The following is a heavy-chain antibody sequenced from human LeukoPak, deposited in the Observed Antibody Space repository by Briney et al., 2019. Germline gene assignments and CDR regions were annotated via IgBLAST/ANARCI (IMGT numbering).Heavy chain of an antibody. J-gene: IGHJ5*02. CDR3: ARGLPYCSSTSCYISLQFQRSNWFDP. CDR2: IYYSGST. CDR1: GGSISSSSYY. D-gene: IGHD2-2*02. Sequence: SETLSLTCTVSGGSISSSSYYWGWIRQPPGKGLEWIGSIYYSGSTYYNPSLKSRVTISVDTSKNQFSLKLSSVTAADTAVYYCARGLPYCSSTSCYISLQFQRSNWFDPWGQGTLVTVSS. V-gene: IGHV4-39*07.